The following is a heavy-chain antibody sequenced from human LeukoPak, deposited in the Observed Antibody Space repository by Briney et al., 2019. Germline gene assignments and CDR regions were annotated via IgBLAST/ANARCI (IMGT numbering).Heavy chain of an antibody. J-gene: IGHJ4*02. Sequence: GGSLRLSCAASGFSVSDAYMSWVRQTPGKRLEWVSYISSSSSTIYYADSVKGRFTISRDNAKNSLYLQMNSLRAEDTAVYYCARDIRHYYGSGDYWGQGTLVTVSS. V-gene: IGHV3-11*04. CDR1: GFSVSDAY. D-gene: IGHD3-10*01. CDR2: ISSSSSTI. CDR3: ARDIRHYYGSGDY.